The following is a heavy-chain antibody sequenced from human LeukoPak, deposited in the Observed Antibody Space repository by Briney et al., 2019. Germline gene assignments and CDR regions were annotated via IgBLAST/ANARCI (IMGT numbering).Heavy chain of an antibody. CDR2: FDPEDGET. D-gene: IGHD1-26*01. CDR3: ATEFGATEYTLYDY. Sequence: ASVKVSCKVSGYTLTELSMHWVRQAPGKGLEWMGGFDPEDGETIYAQKFQGRVTMTEDTSTDTAYMELSSLRSEDTAVYYCATEFGATEYTLYDYWGQGTLVTVSS. CDR1: GYTLTELS. J-gene: IGHJ4*02. V-gene: IGHV1-24*01.